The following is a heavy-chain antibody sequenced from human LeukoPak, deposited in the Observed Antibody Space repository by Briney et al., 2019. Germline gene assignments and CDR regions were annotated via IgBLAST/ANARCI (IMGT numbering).Heavy chain of an antibody. D-gene: IGHD1-7*01. Sequence: PSETLSLTCTVSGGSVNGYYWNWIRQAPGKGLEWIGFIHYSGLTVYSPSLQSRVSMSVDTSRNQFSLDLSSVTAADTALYYCARDPPEDEWNSLNSWGQGILVTVSS. CDR1: GGSVNGYY. V-gene: IGHV4-59*02. CDR3: ARDPPEDEWNSLNS. CDR2: IHYSGLT. J-gene: IGHJ4*02.